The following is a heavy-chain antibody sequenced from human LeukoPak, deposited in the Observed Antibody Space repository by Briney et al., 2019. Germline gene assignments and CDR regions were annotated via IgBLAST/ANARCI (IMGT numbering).Heavy chain of an antibody. Sequence: GGSLRLSCAVSGFSFGSSAKHWVRQAPGKGLEYVSAISSNGGSTYYANSVKGRVTISRDNSKNTLYLQMGSLRTEDMGVYYCARGDPDFGGDCPYWYLDLWGRGTLVTVSS. J-gene: IGHJ2*01. V-gene: IGHV3-64*01. D-gene: IGHD2-21*02. CDR2: ISSNGGST. CDR3: ARGDPDFGGDCPYWYLDL. CDR1: GFSFGSSA.